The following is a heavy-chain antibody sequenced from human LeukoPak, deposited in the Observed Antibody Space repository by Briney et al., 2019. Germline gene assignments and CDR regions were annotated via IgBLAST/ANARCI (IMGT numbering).Heavy chain of an antibody. CDR1: GGSISSGSYS. J-gene: IGHJ3*02. CDR3: ARVNYDSSGYYPSDAFDI. Sequence: SQTLSLTCTVSGGSISSGSYSWSWIRQPAGKGLEWIGRIYTSGSTNYNPSLKSRVTISVDTSKNQFSLKLSSVTAADTAVYYCARVNYDSSGYYPSDAFDIRGQGTMVTVSS. D-gene: IGHD3-22*01. CDR2: IYTSGST. V-gene: IGHV4-61*02.